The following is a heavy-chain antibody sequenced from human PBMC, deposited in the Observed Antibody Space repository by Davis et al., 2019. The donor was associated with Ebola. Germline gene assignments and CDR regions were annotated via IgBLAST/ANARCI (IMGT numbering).Heavy chain of an antibody. CDR2: ISSSSSYI. CDR3: ARGQPQEYCSVGSCYRAQFFVH. D-gene: IGHD2-15*01. CDR1: GFTFSSYS. V-gene: IGHV3-21*05. J-gene: IGHJ1*01. Sequence: PGGSLRLSCAVSGFTFSSYSMNWARQAPGKGLEWVSYISSSSSYIYYADSVKGRFTISRDNAKNSLYLQMNSLRVEDTAMYYCARGQPQEYCSVGSCYRAQFFVHWGQGTLVTVSS.